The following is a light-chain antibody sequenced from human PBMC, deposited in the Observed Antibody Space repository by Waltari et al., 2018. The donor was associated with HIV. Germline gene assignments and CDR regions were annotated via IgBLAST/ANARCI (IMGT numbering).Light chain of an antibody. CDR1: ALPKKY. J-gene: IGLJ2*01. CDR2: EES. V-gene: IGLV3-10*01. Sequence: SYELTQPPSVALSPGQTARITCTSDALPKKYASWYQQKSGQAPVLVIYEESKRPSGFPERFSGSSSGRTATLTISGAQVEDEADYYCYSTDNSGHHRVFGTGTKLTVL. CDR3: YSTDNSGHHRV.